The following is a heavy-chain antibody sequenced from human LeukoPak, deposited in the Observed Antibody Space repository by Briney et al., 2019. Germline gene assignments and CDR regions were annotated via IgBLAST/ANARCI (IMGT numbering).Heavy chain of an antibody. V-gene: IGHV1-46*01. Sequence: GASVKVSCKASGYTFTSYYMHWVRQAPGQGLEWMGIINPSGGSTSYAQKFQGRVTMTRDTSTSTVYMELSSLRSGDTAVYYCALFTDIVVVPAAIRVDAFDIWGQGTMVTVSS. J-gene: IGHJ3*02. D-gene: IGHD2-2*02. CDR2: INPSGGST. CDR3: ALFTDIVVVPAAIRVDAFDI. CDR1: GYTFTSYY.